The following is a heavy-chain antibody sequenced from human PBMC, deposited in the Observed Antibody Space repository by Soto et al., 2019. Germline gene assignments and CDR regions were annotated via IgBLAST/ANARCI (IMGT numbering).Heavy chain of an antibody. V-gene: IGHV6-1*01. J-gene: IGHJ4*02. CDR2: TYYRSKGYN. CDR1: GDSVSSNSAA. CDR3: ARGFLWFGELLSAGFDY. Sequence: SQTLSLTCAISGDSVSSNSAAWNWIRQSPSRGLEWLGRTYYRSKGYNDYAVSVKSRITINPDTSKNQFSLQLNSVTPEDTAVYYCARGFLWFGELLSAGFDYWGQGTLVTVSS. D-gene: IGHD3-10*01.